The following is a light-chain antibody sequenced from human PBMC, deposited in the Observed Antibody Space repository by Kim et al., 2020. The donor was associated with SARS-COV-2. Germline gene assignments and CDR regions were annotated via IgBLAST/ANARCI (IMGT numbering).Light chain of an antibody. CDR3: QAWDSGTV. J-gene: IGLJ3*02. CDR2: QDS. CDR1: NLGDHY. Sequence: SYELTQPPSVSVSPGQTASITCAGDNLGDHYACWYQQKPGQSPVLVIYQDSNRPSGIPERFSGSNSGNTATLTISGTQARDEADYYCQAWDSGTVFG. V-gene: IGLV3-1*01.